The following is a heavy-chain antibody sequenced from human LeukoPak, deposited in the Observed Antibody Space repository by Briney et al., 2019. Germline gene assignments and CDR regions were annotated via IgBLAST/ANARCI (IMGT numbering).Heavy chain of an antibody. Sequence: DPGGSLRLSCAASGFTFSSYWMSWVRRAPGKGLEWVANIKQDGSEKYYVDSVKGRFTISRDNAKNSLYLQMNSLRAEDTAVYYCARDRYYGSGIFDYWGQGTLVTVSS. CDR3: ARDRYYGSGIFDY. CDR2: IKQDGSEK. CDR1: GFTFSSYW. V-gene: IGHV3-7*01. J-gene: IGHJ4*02. D-gene: IGHD3-10*01.